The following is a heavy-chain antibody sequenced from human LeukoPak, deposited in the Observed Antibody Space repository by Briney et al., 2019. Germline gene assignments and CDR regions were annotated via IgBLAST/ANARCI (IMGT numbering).Heavy chain of an antibody. CDR2: ISVYNGDT. Sequence: GASVKVSCKASGYIFSNYGISWVRQAPGQGLEWMGWISVYNGDTNYAQKLQGRVTMTTDTSTSTAYMEVRSLRSDDTAVYFCARVEGPSIFGVIDYWGQGTLVTISS. CDR1: GYIFSNYG. V-gene: IGHV1-18*01. J-gene: IGHJ4*02. D-gene: IGHD3-3*01. CDR3: ARVEGPSIFGVIDY.